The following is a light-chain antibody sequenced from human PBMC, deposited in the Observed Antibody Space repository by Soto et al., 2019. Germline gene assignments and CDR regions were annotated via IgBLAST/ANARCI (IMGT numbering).Light chain of an antibody. V-gene: IGKV1-5*03. CDR2: QAS. CDR1: QSISRQ. Sequence: DIQMTQSPSTLSASVGDRVSITCRASQSISRQLAWYQQKPGKAPNLLIYQASNLETGVPSRFTGSGSGTAFTLTSLSPQTDDLATYYSLQYQSYWTFGQGTKVEVK. J-gene: IGKJ1*01. CDR3: LQYQSYWT.